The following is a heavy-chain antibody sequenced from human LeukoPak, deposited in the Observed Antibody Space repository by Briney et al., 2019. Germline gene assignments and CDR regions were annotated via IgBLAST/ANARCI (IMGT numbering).Heavy chain of an antibody. D-gene: IGHD3-22*01. V-gene: IGHV5-51*01. Sequence: GASLQISCKGSGYSFTSYWIGWVRQMPGKGLEWMGIIYPGDSDTRYSPSFQGQVTISADKSISTAYLQWSSLKASDTAMYYCARHDPSYDSSAPSWFDPWGQGTLVTVSS. J-gene: IGHJ5*02. CDR3: ARHDPSYDSSAPSWFDP. CDR2: IYPGDSDT. CDR1: GYSFTSYW.